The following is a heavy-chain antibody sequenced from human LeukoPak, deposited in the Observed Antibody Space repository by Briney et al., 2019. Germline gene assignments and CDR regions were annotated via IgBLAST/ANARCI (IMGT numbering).Heavy chain of an antibody. CDR2: IYYSGST. Sequence: SETLSLTCTVSGGSISSSSYYWGWIRQPPGKGLEWIGSIYYSGSTYYNPSLKSRVTISVDTSKNQFSLQLNSVTPEDTAVYYCARDRDGFGELFPFDYWGQGTLVTVSS. J-gene: IGHJ4*02. CDR3: ARDRDGFGELFPFDY. CDR1: GGSISSSSYY. V-gene: IGHV4-39*02. D-gene: IGHD3-10*01.